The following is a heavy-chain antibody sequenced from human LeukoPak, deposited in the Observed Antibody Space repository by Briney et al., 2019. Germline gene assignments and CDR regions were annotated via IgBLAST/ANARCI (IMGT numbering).Heavy chain of an antibody. V-gene: IGHV1-2*02. D-gene: IGHD6-19*01. J-gene: IGHJ3*02. CDR3: APSGAYSSGWYGAFDI. Sequence: ASVKVSCKSAGYTFTGYYMHWGRQAPGQGHEWMGWINLNSGGTNYAQKFQGRVTMTRDTSISTAYMELSRLRSDDTAVYYCAPSGAYSSGWYGAFDIWGQGTMVTVSS. CDR1: GYTFTGYY. CDR2: INLNSGGT.